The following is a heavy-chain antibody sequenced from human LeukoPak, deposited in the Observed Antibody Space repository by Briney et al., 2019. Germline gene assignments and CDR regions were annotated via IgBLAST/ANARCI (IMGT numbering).Heavy chain of an antibody. D-gene: IGHD2-2*01. J-gene: IGHJ6*03. CDR2: INHSGST. CDR3: ARGPYFERYQLLPLGYMDV. CDR1: GGSFSGYY. Sequence: SETLSLTCAVYGGSFSGYYWSWIRQPPGKGLEWIGEINHSGSTNYNPSLKSRVTISVDTSKNQFSLKLSSVTAADTAVYYCARGPYFERYQLLPLGYMDVWGKGTTVTVSS. V-gene: IGHV4-34*01.